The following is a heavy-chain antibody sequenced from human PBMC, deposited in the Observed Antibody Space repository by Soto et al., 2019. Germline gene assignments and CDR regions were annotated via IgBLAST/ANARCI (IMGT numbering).Heavy chain of an antibody. Sequence: PGESLKISCQGSGYRFTNYWVGWVRQLPGRGLEWMGIIHPGDSDTRYSPFFQGQVTISADKSISTAYLQWSSLKASDTAMYYCARHNRYSSTWFEGWFDPWGQGTLVTVSS. CDR1: GYRFTNYW. D-gene: IGHD6-13*01. J-gene: IGHJ5*02. CDR2: IHPGDSDT. CDR3: ARHNRYSSTWFEGWFDP. V-gene: IGHV5-51*01.